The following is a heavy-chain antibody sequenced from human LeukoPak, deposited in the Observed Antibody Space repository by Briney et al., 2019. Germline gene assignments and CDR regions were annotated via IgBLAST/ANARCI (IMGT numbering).Heavy chain of an antibody. CDR3: ARDPSSVTLYFFDY. CDR1: GYSFRGNY. J-gene: IGHJ4*02. D-gene: IGHD4-11*01. V-gene: IGHV1-2*02. CDR2: IDANNGDT. Sequence: ASVKISCKASGYSFRGNYIHCLPHAPGQGLEWMLWIDANNGDTKSAQKFQGRVTMSRDTSISTAYMDLSSLSPDDAAVYYCARDPSSVTLYFFDYWGQGTLVTVSS.